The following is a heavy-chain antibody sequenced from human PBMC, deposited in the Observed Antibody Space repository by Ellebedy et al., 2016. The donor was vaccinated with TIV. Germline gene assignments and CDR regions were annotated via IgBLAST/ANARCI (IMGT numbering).Heavy chain of an antibody. Sequence: ASVKVSXXASGYTFTSYYMHWVRQAPGQGLEWMGIINPSGGSTSYAQKFQGRVTMTRDTSTSTVYMELSSLRSEDTAVYYCARVVEGDYYYYGMDVWGQGTTVTVSS. CDR3: ARVVEGDYYYYGMDV. V-gene: IGHV1-46*01. CDR1: GYTFTSYY. CDR2: INPSGGST. J-gene: IGHJ6*02.